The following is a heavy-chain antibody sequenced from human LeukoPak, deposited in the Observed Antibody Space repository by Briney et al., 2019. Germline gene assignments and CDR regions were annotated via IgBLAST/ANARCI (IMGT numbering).Heavy chain of an antibody. CDR1: GYTFTGYY. V-gene: IGHV1-2*02. D-gene: IGHD3-22*01. Sequence: ASVKVSCKASGYTFTGYYMHWVRQAPGQGLEWMGWINPKSGGTNYAQKFQGRVTMTRDTSISTAYMELSRLRSDDTAVYYCARLGYYDSSGYYFDYWGQGTLVTVSS. CDR3: ARLGYYDSSGYYFDY. J-gene: IGHJ4*02. CDR2: INPKSGGT.